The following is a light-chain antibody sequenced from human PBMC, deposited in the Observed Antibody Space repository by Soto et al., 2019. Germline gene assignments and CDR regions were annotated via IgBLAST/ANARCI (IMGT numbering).Light chain of an antibody. Sequence: EIVLTQSPGTLSLPPGERATLSCRASQSVSSSYLAWYQQKPGQAPGLLIYGASSRATGIPDRFTGSGSGTDFTLTISRLEPEDFAVYYCQQYGSSPWTFGQGTKVDIK. V-gene: IGKV3-20*01. CDR2: GAS. CDR3: QQYGSSPWT. J-gene: IGKJ1*01. CDR1: QSVSSSY.